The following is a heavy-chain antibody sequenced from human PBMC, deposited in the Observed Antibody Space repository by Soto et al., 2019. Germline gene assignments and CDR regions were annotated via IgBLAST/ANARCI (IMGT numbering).Heavy chain of an antibody. CDR2: ISSSSSYI. CDR1: GFTFSSYS. J-gene: IGHJ5*02. V-gene: IGHV3-21*01. D-gene: IGHD6-13*01. CDR3: AREEAGYSIRFDP. Sequence: PGGSLRLSCAASGFTFSSYSMNWVRQAPGKGLEWVSSISSSSSYIYYADSVKGRFTISRDNAKNSLYLQMNSLRAEDTAVYYCAREEAGYSIRFDPWGQGTLVTVSS.